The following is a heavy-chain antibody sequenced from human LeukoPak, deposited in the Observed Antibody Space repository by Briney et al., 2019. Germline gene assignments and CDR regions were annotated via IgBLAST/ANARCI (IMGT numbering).Heavy chain of an antibody. CDR2: IYHSGST. V-gene: IGHV4-30-2*01. Sequence: PSETLSLTCAVSGXSISSGGYSWSWIRQPPGKGLEWIGYIYHSGSTYYNPSLKSRVTISVDRSKNQFSLKLSSVTAADTAVYYCARAPNYYYDSSGSLFDYWGQGTLVTVSS. D-gene: IGHD3-22*01. J-gene: IGHJ4*02. CDR1: GXSISSGGYS. CDR3: ARAPNYYYDSSGSLFDY.